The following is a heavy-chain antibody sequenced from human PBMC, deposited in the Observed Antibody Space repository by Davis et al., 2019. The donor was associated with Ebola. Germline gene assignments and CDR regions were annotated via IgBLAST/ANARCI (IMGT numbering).Heavy chain of an antibody. CDR2: IYYSGT. V-gene: IGHV4-59*08. CDR1: GGSLSSYY. J-gene: IGHJ5*02. D-gene: IGHD4-17*01. CDR3: ARLDGDIIFGWFDP. Sequence: AGSLTLSCTVSGGSLSSYYWSWIRQPPGKGLEWIGYIYYSGTNYNPSLQSRVTITVDTSENQFSLRLTSVTAADTAVYYCARLDGDIIFGWFDPWGQGTLVTVSS.